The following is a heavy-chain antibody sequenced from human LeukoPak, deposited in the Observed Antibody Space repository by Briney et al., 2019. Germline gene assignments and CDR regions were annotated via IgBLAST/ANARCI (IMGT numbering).Heavy chain of an antibody. J-gene: IGHJ6*02. V-gene: IGHV5-51*01. CDR3: ARSGFGERYYYGMDV. D-gene: IGHD3-10*01. CDR2: IYPGDSDT. CDR1: GYSFTSYW. Sequence: GESLQISCQGSGYSFTSYWIGWVRQMPGKGLEWMGIIYPGDSDTRYSPSFQGQVTISADKSISTAYLQWSSLKASGTAMYYCARSGFGERYYYGMDVWGQGTTVTVSS.